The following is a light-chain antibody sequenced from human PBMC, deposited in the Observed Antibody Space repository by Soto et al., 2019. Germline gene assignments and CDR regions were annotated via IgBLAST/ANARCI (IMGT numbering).Light chain of an antibody. CDR3: CSYAGSSTFYV. V-gene: IGLV2-23*01. CDR2: EGS. J-gene: IGLJ1*01. Sequence: SVLTQPASVSGSPGQSITISCTGTSSDVGSYNLVSWYQQHPGKAPKLMIYEGSKRPSGVSNRFSGSKSGNTASLTISGLQAEDEADYYCCSYAGSSTFYVFGTGTKGTVL. CDR1: SSDVGSYNL.